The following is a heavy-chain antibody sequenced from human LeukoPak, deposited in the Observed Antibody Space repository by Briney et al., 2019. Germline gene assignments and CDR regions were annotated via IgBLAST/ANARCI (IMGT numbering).Heavy chain of an antibody. V-gene: IGHV3-11*04. CDR2: ISSSGSTI. D-gene: IGHD4-17*01. Sequence: GGSLRLSCAASRFTFSDYYMSWIRQAPGKGLEWVSYISSSGSTIYYADSVKGRFTISRDNAKNSLYLQMNTLRAEDTAVYYCAREGGDYRDVLDIWGQGTMVTVSS. CDR3: AREGGDYRDVLDI. CDR1: RFTFSDYY. J-gene: IGHJ3*02.